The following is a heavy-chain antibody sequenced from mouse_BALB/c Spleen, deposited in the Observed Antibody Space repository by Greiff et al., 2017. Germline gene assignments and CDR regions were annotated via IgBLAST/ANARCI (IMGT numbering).Heavy chain of an antibody. V-gene: IGHV1S132*01. CDR2: IFPGTGTT. D-gene: IGHD1-1*01. Sequence: QVQLKESGAELVKPGASVKLSCKTSGYTFTSYWIQWVKQRPGQGLGWIGEIFPGTGTTYYNEKFKGKATLTIDTSSSTAYMQLSSLTSEDSAVYFCARRDYGSSYDYAMDYWGQGTSVTVSS. J-gene: IGHJ4*01. CDR3: ARRDYGSSYDYAMDY. CDR1: GYTFTSYW.